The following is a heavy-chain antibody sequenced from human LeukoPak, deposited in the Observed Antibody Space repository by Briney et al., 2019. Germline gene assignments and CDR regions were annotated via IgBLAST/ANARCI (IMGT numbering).Heavy chain of an antibody. V-gene: IGHV4-4*07. CDR2: IDTSGSA. CDR3: ALQDIMTGYSLVF. Sequence: SETLSLTCTVSGGSTGTYYWSWIRQPAGKGLEWIGRIDTSGSANYNPSLKSRVTMSVDTSKNRVSLNLSSVTAAETAVYYCALQDIMTGYSLVFWGQGTLVTVSS. D-gene: IGHD3-9*01. CDR1: GGSTGTYY. J-gene: IGHJ4*02.